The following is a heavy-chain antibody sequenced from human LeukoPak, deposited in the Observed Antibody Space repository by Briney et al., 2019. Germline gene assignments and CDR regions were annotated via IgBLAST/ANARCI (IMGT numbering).Heavy chain of an antibody. J-gene: IGHJ4*02. CDR2: INPNSGGT. CDR3: AKIGELWFERYYFDY. Sequence: ASVKVSCKASGYTFTGYYMHWVRQAPGQGLEWMGRINPNSGGTNYAQKFQGRVTMTRDTSISTAYMELNSLRAEDTAVYYCAKIGELWFERYYFDYWGQGTLVTVSS. V-gene: IGHV1-2*06. D-gene: IGHD3-10*01. CDR1: GYTFTGYY.